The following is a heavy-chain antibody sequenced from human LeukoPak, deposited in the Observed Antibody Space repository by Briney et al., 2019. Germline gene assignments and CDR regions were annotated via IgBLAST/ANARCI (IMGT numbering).Heavy chain of an antibody. Sequence: GASVKDSCKASGYTFTSYYMHWVRQAPGQGLERMGIINPSGGSTSYAQKFQGRVTMTRDTSTSTVYMELSSLRSEDTAVYYCARVAYDYVWGSYSHYFDYWGQGTLVTVSS. CDR3: ARVAYDYVWGSYSHYFDY. V-gene: IGHV1-46*01. CDR1: GYTFTSYY. CDR2: INPSGGST. J-gene: IGHJ4*02. D-gene: IGHD3-16*01.